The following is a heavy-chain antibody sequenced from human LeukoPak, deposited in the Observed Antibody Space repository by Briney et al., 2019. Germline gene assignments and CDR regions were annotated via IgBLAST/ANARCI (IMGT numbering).Heavy chain of an antibody. CDR1: GITVNTNY. V-gene: IGHV3-66*02. Sequence: GGSLRLSCAASGITVNTNYMSWVRQAPGKGLEWVSIIYSGGATFYAGSVKGRFTISRESSKNTLWLQMDSLRAEDTAVYYCARRYTIEVTGNAFDMWGQGTMVTVSS. CDR3: ARRYTIEVTGNAFDM. D-gene: IGHD6-19*01. J-gene: IGHJ3*02. CDR2: IYSGGAT.